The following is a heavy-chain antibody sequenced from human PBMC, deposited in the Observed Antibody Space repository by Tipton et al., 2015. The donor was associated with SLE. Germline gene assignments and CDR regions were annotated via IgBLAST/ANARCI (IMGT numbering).Heavy chain of an antibody. J-gene: IGHJ4*02. CDR2: IYHSGST. V-gene: IGHV4-34*03. CDR3: SEGYYFDY. CDR1: GGSFSGYY. Sequence: LRLSCAVYGGSFSGYYWSWIRQSPGKGLEWIGSIYHSGSTYYNPSLKSRVTISVDTSKNRFSLKLSSVTAADTAVYYCSEGYYFDYWGQGTLVTVSS.